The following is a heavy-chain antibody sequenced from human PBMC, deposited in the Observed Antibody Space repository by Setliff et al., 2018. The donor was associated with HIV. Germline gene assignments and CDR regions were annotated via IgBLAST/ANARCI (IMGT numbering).Heavy chain of an antibody. D-gene: IGHD3-22*01. J-gene: IGHJ6*03. V-gene: IGHV1-8*02. CDR2: MNPDSRNT. CDR3: ARARTDYYDRRRRSHYYIDV. Sequence: ASVKVSCKPSGYTFSNYDINWVRQAAGQGLEWMGWMNPDSRNTGCAQRFEGRVTLTWDTSISTAYLELNHLKSDDTAVYYCARARTDYYDRRRRSHYYIDVWARGATVTVSS. CDR1: GYTFSNYD.